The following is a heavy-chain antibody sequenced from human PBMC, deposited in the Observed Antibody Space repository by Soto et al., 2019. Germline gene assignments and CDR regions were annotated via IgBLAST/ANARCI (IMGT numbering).Heavy chain of an antibody. CDR2: IYYSGST. CDR3: ARAIGSTVTTVFDY. D-gene: IGHD4-4*01. J-gene: IGHJ4*02. CDR1: GGSISSSSYY. V-gene: IGHV4-39*01. Sequence: SETLSLTCTVSGGSISSSSYYWGWIRQPPGKGLEWIGSIYYSGSTYYNPSLKSRVTISVDTSKNQFSLKLSSMTAADTAVYYCARAIGSTVTTVFDYWGQGTLVTVSS.